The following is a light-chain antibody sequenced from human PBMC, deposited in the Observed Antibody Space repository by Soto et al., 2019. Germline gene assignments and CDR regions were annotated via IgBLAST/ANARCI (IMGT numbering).Light chain of an antibody. CDR2: DDS. CDR3: QVWDTSSDHYV. CDR1: NIGSKS. Sequence: SYRVAQPSSVSLAPGETAKIICVGNNIGSKSVQWYQQKPGQAPVLVVYDDSDRPSGIPERFSGSKSWNTATLTISRVEAGDEADYYCQVWDTSSDHYVVGTGTKVTVL. J-gene: IGLJ1*01. V-gene: IGLV3-21*02.